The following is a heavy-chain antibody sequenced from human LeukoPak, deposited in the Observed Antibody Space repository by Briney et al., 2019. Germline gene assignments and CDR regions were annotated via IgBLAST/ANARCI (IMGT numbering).Heavy chain of an antibody. D-gene: IGHD5-12*01. CDR1: GFTFSSYS. CDR2: ISSSSSYI. V-gene: IGHV3-21*01. CDR3: ARLRGYSGYDDGSAFDY. Sequence: GGSLRLSCAASGFTFSSYSMNWVRQAPGKGLEWVSSISSSSSYIYYADSVKGRFTISRDNAKNSLYLQMNSLRAEDTAVHYCARLRGYSGYDDGSAFDYWGQGTLVTVSS. J-gene: IGHJ4*02.